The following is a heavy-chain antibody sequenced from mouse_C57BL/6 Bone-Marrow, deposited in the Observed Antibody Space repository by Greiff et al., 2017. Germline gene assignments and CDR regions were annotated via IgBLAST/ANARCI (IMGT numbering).Heavy chain of an antibody. CDR2: ISDGGSYT. V-gene: IGHV5-4*01. Sequence: EVQRVESGGGLVKPGGSLKLSCAASGFTFSSYAMSWVRQTPEKRLEWVATISDGGSYTYYPDNVKGRFTISRDNAKNNLYLQMSHLKSEDTAMYYCARGYYGSSYVWYFDVWGTGTTVTVSS. CDR3: ARGYYGSSYVWYFDV. CDR1: GFTFSSYA. D-gene: IGHD1-1*01. J-gene: IGHJ1*03.